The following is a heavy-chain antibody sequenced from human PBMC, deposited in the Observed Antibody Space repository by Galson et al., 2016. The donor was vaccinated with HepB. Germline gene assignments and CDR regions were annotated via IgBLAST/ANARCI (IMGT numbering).Heavy chain of an antibody. CDR2: ISGNGDNT. V-gene: IGHV3-23*01. CDR1: GFTFNNNA. J-gene: IGHJ5*02. D-gene: IGHD5-18*01. Sequence: SLRLSCAASGFTFNNNAMSWVRQAPGKGLEWVSGISGNGDNTYYADSVKGRFTISRDNSRNTLYLQMNSLRLDDTAVYFCARDPAMVAWGQGALVTVSS. CDR3: ARDPAMVA.